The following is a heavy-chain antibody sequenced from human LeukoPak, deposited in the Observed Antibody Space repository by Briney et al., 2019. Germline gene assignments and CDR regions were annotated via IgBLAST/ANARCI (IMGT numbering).Heavy chain of an antibody. D-gene: IGHD3-9*01. CDR2: IYYSGST. CDR1: GGSISSSSYY. Sequence: SETLSLTCTVSGGSISSSSYYWGWIRQPPGKGLEWIGSIYYSGSTYYNPSLKSRVTISVDTSKNQSSLKLSSVTAADTAVYYCASLNPYYDILTGYYTYYFDYWGQGTLVTVSS. CDR3: ASLNPYYDILTGYYTYYFDY. J-gene: IGHJ4*02. V-gene: IGHV4-39*07.